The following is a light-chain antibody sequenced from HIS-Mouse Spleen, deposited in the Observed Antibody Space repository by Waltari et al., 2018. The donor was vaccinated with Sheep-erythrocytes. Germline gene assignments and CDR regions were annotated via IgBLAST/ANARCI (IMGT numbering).Light chain of an antibody. J-gene: IGLJ2*01. CDR1: KWGDKY. CDR3: QAWDSSTEV. CDR2: PDS. V-gene: IGLV3-1*01. Sequence: SYELTQPPSVSVSPGQTASITCSGDKWGDKYACWYQQKPGQSPVLVIYPDSKRPSGIPARFSGSTSGNTATLTISGTQAMDEADYYCQAWDSSTEVFGGGTKLTVL.